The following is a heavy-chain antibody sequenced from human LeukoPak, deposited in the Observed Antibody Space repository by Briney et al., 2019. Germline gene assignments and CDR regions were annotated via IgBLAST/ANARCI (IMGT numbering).Heavy chain of an antibody. CDR1: GFRFSSYA. J-gene: IGHJ4*02. CDR2: VSDSGDNT. Sequence: GGSLRLSCAVSGFRFSSYAMSWVRQAPGKGLEWVAVVSDSGDNTHYVNSVKGRFTISRDKSKNTLYLQMNSLRGEDTAVYYCANEYGLGTYSRYWGQGTLVTVSS. V-gene: IGHV3-23*01. D-gene: IGHD3-10*01. CDR3: ANEYGLGTYSRY.